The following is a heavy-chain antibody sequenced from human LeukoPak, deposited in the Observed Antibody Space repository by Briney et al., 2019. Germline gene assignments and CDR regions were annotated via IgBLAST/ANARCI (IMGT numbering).Heavy chain of an antibody. D-gene: IGHD2-15*01. CDR2: MNPNSGNT. Sequence: ASVKVSCKASGYTFTSYDINWVRQATGQGLEWMGWMNPNSGNTGYAQKFQGRVTMTRNTSISTAYMGLSSLRSEDTAVYYCARGLYRGVAATPAYWGQGTLVTVSS. CDR3: ARGLYRGVAATPAY. V-gene: IGHV1-8*01. CDR1: GYTFTSYD. J-gene: IGHJ4*02.